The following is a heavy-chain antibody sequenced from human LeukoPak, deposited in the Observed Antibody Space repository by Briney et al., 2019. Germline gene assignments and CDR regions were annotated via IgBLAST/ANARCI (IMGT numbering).Heavy chain of an antibody. CDR2: MNPNSGNT. J-gene: IGHJ3*02. CDR1: GYTFTRYD. CDR3: ASYFGNGDAFDI. D-gene: IGHD1-1*01. Sequence: ASVKVSCKASGYTFTRYDINWVRQATGQGLEWMGWMNPNSGNTGYAQKFQGRVTITRNTSISTAYMELSSLRSEDTAVYYCASYFGNGDAFDIWGPRTMVTVSS. V-gene: IGHV1-8*03.